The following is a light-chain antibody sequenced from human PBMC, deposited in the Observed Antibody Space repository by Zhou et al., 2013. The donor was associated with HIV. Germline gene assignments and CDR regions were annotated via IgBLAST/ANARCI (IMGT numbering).Light chain of an antibody. CDR1: QSVSSW. CDR2: KAS. V-gene: IGKV1-5*03. J-gene: IGKJ1*01. Sequence: FQMTQSPSTLSASVGDRVTITCRASQSVSSWLAWYQQKPGKAPNLLVYKASNLESGVPSRFSGSGSGTEFTLTITSLQPADIATYYCQQCRNSPWTFGQGTKVEMK. CDR3: QQCRNSPWT.